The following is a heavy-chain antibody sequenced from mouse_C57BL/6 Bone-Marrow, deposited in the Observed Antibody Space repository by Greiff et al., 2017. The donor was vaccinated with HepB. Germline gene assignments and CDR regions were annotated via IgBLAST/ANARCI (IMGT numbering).Heavy chain of an antibody. Sequence: EVQLQQSGTVLARPGASVKMSCKTSGYTFTSYWMHWVKQRPGQGLEWIGAIYPGNSDTSYNQKFKGKAKLTAVTSASTAYMELSSLTNEDCAVYYCTKRYYGSSLDYWGQGTTLTVSS. V-gene: IGHV1-5*01. CDR2: IYPGNSDT. CDR3: TKRYYGSSLDY. J-gene: IGHJ2*01. CDR1: GYTFTSYW. D-gene: IGHD1-1*01.